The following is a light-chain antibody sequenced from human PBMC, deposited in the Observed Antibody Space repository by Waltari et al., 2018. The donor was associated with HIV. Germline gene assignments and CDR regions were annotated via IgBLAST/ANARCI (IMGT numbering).Light chain of an antibody. CDR1: NSLAHPNGNTY. CDR2: GVS. V-gene: IGKV2-24*01. J-gene: IGKJ2*01. Sequence: VMNTASHSSTVPVGPPPLTHCHSQNSLAHPNGNTYLNWLHQRPGQSPRLLIHGVSDRSSGVPGRITGSGAGTQFTLKISSVQAEDVGVYYCMQATEFPRTFGQGTKLEIK. CDR3: MQATEFPRT.